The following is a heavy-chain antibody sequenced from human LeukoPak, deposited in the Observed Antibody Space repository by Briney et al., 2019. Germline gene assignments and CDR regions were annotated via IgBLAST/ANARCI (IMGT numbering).Heavy chain of an antibody. CDR2: ISSSSSYI. Sequence: GGSLRLSCAASGFTFSSYSMNWVRQAPGKGLEWVSSISSSSSYIYYEDSVKGRFTISRDNAKNSLYLQMNRLRAEDTAVYYCASQRYVDTWGQGTTVTVSS. D-gene: IGHD5-18*01. J-gene: IGHJ6*02. CDR3: ASQRYVDT. V-gene: IGHV3-21*01. CDR1: GFTFSSYS.